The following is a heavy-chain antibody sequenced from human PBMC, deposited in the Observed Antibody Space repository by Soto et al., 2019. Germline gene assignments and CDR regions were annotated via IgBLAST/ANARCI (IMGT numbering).Heavy chain of an antibody. CDR1: GFTFDDYA. D-gene: IGHD5-12*01. CDR2: ISWNSGDI. J-gene: IGHJ3*02. CDR3: AKGYNLVGVTNDYSAAFDI. V-gene: IGHV3-9*01. Sequence: EVQLVESGGGLVQPGRSLRLSCAASGFTFDDYAMHWVRQVPGKGLEWVSGISWNSGDIGYADPVKGRFTISRDNAKNSLYLQMNSLRAEDTAFYYCAKGYNLVGVTNDYSAAFDIWGQGTMVTVSS.